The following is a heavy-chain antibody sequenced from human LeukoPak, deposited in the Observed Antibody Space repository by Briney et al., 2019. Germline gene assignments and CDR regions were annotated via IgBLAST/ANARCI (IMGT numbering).Heavy chain of an antibody. CDR1: GGSISSYY. Sequence: SETLSLTSTVSGGSISSYYWSWIRQPPGKGLEWIGYIYYSGSTDYNPSLKSRVTISVDTSKNQFSLKLSSVTAADTAVYYCARVEYSSSSGAFDIWGQGTMVTVSS. V-gene: IGHV4-59*01. J-gene: IGHJ3*02. CDR3: ARVEYSSSSGAFDI. D-gene: IGHD6-6*01. CDR2: IYYSGST.